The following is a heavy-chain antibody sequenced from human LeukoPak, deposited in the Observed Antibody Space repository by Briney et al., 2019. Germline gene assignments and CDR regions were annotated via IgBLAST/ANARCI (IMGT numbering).Heavy chain of an antibody. CDR3: AKGLVFDY. CDR2: INHSGST. J-gene: IGHJ4*02. V-gene: IGHV4-34*01. Sequence: KTSETLSLTCAVYGGSFSGYYWSWIRQPPGKGLEWIGEINHSGSTNYNPSLKSRVTISVDTSKNQFSLKLSSVTAADTAVYYCAKGLVFDYWGQGTLVTVSS. CDR1: GGSFSGYY. D-gene: IGHD2-21*01.